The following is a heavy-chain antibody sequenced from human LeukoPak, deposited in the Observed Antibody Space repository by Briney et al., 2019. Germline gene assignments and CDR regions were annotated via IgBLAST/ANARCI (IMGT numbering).Heavy chain of an antibody. CDR3: ARRDGATYYYDSSGAFDY. J-gene: IGHJ4*02. V-gene: IGHV4-59*08. CDR1: GGSISSYY. D-gene: IGHD3-22*01. Sequence: PSETLSLTCTVSGGSISSYYWSWIRQPPGKGLEWIGYIYYSGSTNYNPSLKSRVTISVDTSKNQFSLKLSSVTAADTAVYYCARRDGATYYYDSSGAFDYWGQGTLVTVSS. CDR2: IYYSGST.